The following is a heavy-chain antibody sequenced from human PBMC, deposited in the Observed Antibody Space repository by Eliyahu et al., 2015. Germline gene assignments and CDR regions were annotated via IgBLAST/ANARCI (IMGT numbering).Heavy chain of an antibody. Sequence: QLQLHESGPGLVKPSETLSLTCSVSXGSIRNDDYTWAWVRQPPGKGPEWIGNMNXIRRANYSPSLKRRVSISIDTSKNQFSLKVNSVTAADTAVYYCARQAQHNTWRFDFWGPGTSVTVSS. J-gene: IGHJ4*02. D-gene: IGHD2/OR15-2a*01. CDR3: ARQAQHNTWRFDF. V-gene: IGHV4-39*01. CDR1: XGSIRNDDYT. CDR2: MNXIRRA.